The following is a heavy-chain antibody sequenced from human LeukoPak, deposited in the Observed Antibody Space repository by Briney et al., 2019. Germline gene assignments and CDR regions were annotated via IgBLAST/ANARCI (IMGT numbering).Heavy chain of an antibody. CDR3: ARVAYYDFWSGYAPFDP. CDR1: GYSISSGYY. CDR2: IYHSGST. Sequence: PSETLSLTCTVSGYSISSGYYWGWIRQPPGKGLEWIGSIYHSGSTYYNPSLKSRVTISLDTSKNQFSLKLSSVTAADTAVYYCARVAYYDFWSGYAPFDPWGQGTLVTVSS. D-gene: IGHD3-3*01. V-gene: IGHV4-38-2*02. J-gene: IGHJ5*02.